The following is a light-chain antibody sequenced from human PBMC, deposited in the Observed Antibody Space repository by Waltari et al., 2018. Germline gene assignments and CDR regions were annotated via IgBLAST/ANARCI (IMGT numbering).Light chain of an antibody. CDR3: QAWDSSTVV. Sequence: SYELTQPPSVSVSPGQTASITCSGDKLGDKYACWYQQKPGQSPELVIYQVSKRPSRIPERFSGSDSGNTATLTVSGTQAMDEADYCCQAWDSSTVVFGGETKLTVL. CDR2: QVS. V-gene: IGLV3-1*01. J-gene: IGLJ2*01. CDR1: KLGDKY.